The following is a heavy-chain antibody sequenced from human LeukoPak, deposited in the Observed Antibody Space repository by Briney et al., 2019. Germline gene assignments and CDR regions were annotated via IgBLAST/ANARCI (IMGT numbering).Heavy chain of an antibody. CDR3: ARGKVYSSSWYWFDP. J-gene: IGHJ5*02. D-gene: IGHD6-13*01. CDR1: GYTFTSYG. Sequence: ASVKVSCKASGYTFTSYGISRVRQAPGQGLEWMGWISAYNGNTNYAQKLQGRVTMTTDTSTSTAYMELRSLRSDDTAVYYCARGKVYSSSWYWFDPWGQGTLVTVSS. V-gene: IGHV1-18*01. CDR2: ISAYNGNT.